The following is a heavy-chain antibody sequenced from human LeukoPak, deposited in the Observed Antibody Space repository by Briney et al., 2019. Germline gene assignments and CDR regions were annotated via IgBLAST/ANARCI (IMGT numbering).Heavy chain of an antibody. J-gene: IGHJ4*02. V-gene: IGHV4-34*01. CDR1: GGSFSGYY. D-gene: IGHD3-10*01. CDR3: AQVKAARSPISWSGSYRAHYDY. CDR2: INHSGST. Sequence: PSETLSLTCAVYGGSFSGYYWSWIRQPPGKGLEWIGEINHSGSTNYNPSLKSRVTISVDTSKNQFSLKLSSVTAADTAVYYCAQVKAARSPISWSGSYRAHYDYWGQGTLVTVSS.